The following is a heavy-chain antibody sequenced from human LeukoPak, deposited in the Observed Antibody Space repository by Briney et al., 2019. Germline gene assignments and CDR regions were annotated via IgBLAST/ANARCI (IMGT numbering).Heavy chain of an antibody. Sequence: SETLSLTCIVSGGSISSRGYHWGWIRQPPGKGLEWIGSISYSGSTYYNPSLKSRVTIFVDTSKNQFSLKLSSVTAADTALYYCARRITGTTSDSFDYWGQGTLVTVSS. CDR1: GGSISSRGYH. D-gene: IGHD1-20*01. CDR3: ARRITGTTSDSFDY. CDR2: ISYSGST. V-gene: IGHV4-39*01. J-gene: IGHJ4*02.